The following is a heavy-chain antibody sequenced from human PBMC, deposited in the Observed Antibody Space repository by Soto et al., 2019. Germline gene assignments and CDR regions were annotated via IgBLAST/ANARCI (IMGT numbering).Heavy chain of an antibody. J-gene: IGHJ3*02. V-gene: IGHV4-59*12. Sequence: SETLSLTCTVSGGSISSYYWSWIRQPPGKGLEWIGYIYYSGSTNYNPSLKSRVTISVDTSKNTLYLQMHSLRAEDTAVYYCARDRDTYGLGFFDIWGQGTMVTVSS. CDR2: IYYSGST. CDR3: ARDRDTYGLGFFDI. D-gene: IGHD5-18*01. CDR1: GGSISSYY.